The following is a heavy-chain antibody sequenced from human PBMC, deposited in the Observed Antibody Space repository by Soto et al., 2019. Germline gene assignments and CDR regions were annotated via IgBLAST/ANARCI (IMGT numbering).Heavy chain of an antibody. J-gene: IGHJ6*02. CDR1: VFSVDTTYC. CDR3: ARTPPGDYCGMDV. V-gene: IGHV1-2*02. Sequence: ASVKVSCKASVFSVDTTYCIHWVRRAPGQGLEWMGSINPNSGDTNYAQKFQGRVTITADESTSTAYMELSSLRSEDTAVYYCARTPPGDYCGMDVWGQGTTVTVSS. CDR2: INPNSGDT.